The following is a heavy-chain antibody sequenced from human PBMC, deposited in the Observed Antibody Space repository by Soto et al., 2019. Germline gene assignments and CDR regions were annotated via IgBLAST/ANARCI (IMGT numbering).Heavy chain of an antibody. J-gene: IGHJ4*02. CDR3: ARDPSAGASDY. CDR2: VKPDGSDK. D-gene: IGHD1-26*01. CDR1: GFTFDAYW. Sequence: PGGALRLSCAASGFTFDAYWMIWVRQAPGKGLEWVGNVKPDGSDKYYLASVKGRFTISRDNAKNSLFLQMNSLRAEDTALYYCARDPSAGASDYWGQGTLVTVSS. V-gene: IGHV3-7*01.